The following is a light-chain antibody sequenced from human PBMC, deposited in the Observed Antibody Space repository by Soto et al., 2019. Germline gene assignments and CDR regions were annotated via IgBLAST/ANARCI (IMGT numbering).Light chain of an antibody. CDR3: QQSYSTPYT. V-gene: IGKV1-39*01. CDR1: QSISSY. CDR2: AAS. J-gene: IGKJ2*01. Sequence: DIQMTQSPSSLSASVGDRVTITCRASQSISSYLNWYQQKPGKAPKLLIYAASSVQSGVPSRFSGSVSGTDFTLTISSLQPEDFATYSCQQSYSTPYTFGQGTKLEIK.